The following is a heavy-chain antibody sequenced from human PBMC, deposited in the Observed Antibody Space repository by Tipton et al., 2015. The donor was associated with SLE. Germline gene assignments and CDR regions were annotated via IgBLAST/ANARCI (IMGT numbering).Heavy chain of an antibody. V-gene: IGHV4-38-2*02. CDR2: IYHSGAP. CDR1: GYSIRSGHC. CDR3: ARDSHVAVGGSGEFDC. Sequence: TLSLTCTVSGYSIRSGHCWGWLRQPPGKGREWIGSIYHSGAPYYSPSLKSRVTISVDTSTNQFSLNLTSVTAADTAIYYCARDSHVAVGGSGEFDCWGQGTLVTVYS. J-gene: IGHJ1*01. D-gene: IGHD6-19*01.